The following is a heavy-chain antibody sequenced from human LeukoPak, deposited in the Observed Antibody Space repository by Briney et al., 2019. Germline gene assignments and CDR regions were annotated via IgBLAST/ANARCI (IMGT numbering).Heavy chain of an antibody. CDR3: ARRVAVARRDAFDI. V-gene: IGHV1-46*01. D-gene: IGHD6-19*01. CDR1: GYTLSRYY. CDR2: INPSGGST. J-gene: IGHJ3*02. Sequence: GASVRVSCKASGYTLSRYYMHWVRQAPGQGLEWMGIINPSGGSTSFAQKFQGRVTMTRDTSTRIVYMELSSLRSEDTAVYYCARRVAVARRDAFDIWGQGTMVTVSS.